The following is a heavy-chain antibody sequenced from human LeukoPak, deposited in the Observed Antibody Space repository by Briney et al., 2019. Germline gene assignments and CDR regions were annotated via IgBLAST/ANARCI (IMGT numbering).Heavy chain of an antibody. Sequence: ASVKVSCKASGGTFSSYAISWVRQAPGQGLEWMGGIMPTFGAANYAQKFQGRVTITTDEFTNTAYMELSGLRSEDTAVYYCARGLLRGVMRFDYWGQGSLVTVSS. CDR1: GGTFSSYA. CDR3: ARGLLRGVMRFDY. V-gene: IGHV1-69*05. D-gene: IGHD3-10*01. J-gene: IGHJ4*02. CDR2: IMPTFGAA.